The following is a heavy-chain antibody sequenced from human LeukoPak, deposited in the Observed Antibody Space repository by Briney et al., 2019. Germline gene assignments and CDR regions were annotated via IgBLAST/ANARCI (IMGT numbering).Heavy chain of an antibody. D-gene: IGHD5-24*01. V-gene: IGHV4-38-2*02. J-gene: IGHJ4*02. CDR3: ARGDGYNY. CDR2: IYHSGST. CDR1: GCSISSGYY. Sequence: SETLSPTCTVSGCSISSGYYWGWIRQPPGKGLEWIGNIYHSGSTYYNPSLKSRVTISVDTSKNQFSLKLSSVTAADTAVYYCARGDGYNYWGQGTLVTVSS.